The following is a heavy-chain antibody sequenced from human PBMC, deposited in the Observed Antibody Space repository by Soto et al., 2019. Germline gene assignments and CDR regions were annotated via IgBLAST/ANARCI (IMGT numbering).Heavy chain of an antibody. V-gene: IGHV4-34*01. J-gene: IGHJ4*02. CDR2: INHSGST. CDR3: ARGRLALALPLVVPAAFDY. CDR1: GGSFSGYY. D-gene: IGHD2-2*01. Sequence: SETLSLTCAVYGGSFSGYYWSWIRQPPGKGLEWIGEINHSGSTNYNPSLKSRVTISVDTSKNQFSLKLSSVTAADTAVYYCARGRLALALPLVVPAAFDYWGQGTLVTVSS.